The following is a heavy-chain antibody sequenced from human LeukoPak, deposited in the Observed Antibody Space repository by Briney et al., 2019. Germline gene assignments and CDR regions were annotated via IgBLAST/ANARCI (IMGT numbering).Heavy chain of an antibody. CDR1: GFTFSSYA. V-gene: IGHV3-30*04. CDR2: ISYDGSNK. Sequence: PGGSLRLSCAASGFTFSSYAMHWVRQAPGKGLEWVAAISYDGSNKYYADSVKGRFTISRDNSKNTLYLQMNSLRAEDTAVYYCARVRYSSGWYYDYWGQGTLVTVSS. D-gene: IGHD6-19*01. J-gene: IGHJ4*02. CDR3: ARVRYSSGWYYDY.